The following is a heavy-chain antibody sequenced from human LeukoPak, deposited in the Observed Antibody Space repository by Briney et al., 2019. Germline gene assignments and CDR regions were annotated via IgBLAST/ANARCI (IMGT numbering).Heavy chain of an antibody. Sequence: ASVKVSCKTSGHNFPGYDIHWVRQAPGHGPEWMGWINPNNGSTEYAQRFQGRVTMTRDTSISTAFMELSGLRSDDTAVYYCARGIPSFTRFGVVIYWGQGTAVTVSS. D-gene: IGHD3-3*01. CDR1: GHNFPGYD. CDR3: ARGIPSFTRFGVVIY. CDR2: INPNNGST. J-gene: IGHJ4*02. V-gene: IGHV1-2*02.